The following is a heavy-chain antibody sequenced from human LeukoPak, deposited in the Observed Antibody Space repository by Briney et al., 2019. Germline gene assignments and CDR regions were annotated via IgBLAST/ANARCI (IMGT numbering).Heavy chain of an antibody. D-gene: IGHD5-18*01. Sequence: PSETLSLTCTVSGGSISSSSYYWSWIRQPPGKGLEWIGEINHSGSTNYNPSLKSRVTISVDTSKNQFSLKLSSVTAADTAVYYCARARIQLWLQTLYNWFDPWGQGTLVTVSS. CDR2: INHSGST. V-gene: IGHV4-39*07. CDR3: ARARIQLWLQTLYNWFDP. CDR1: GGSISSSSYY. J-gene: IGHJ5*02.